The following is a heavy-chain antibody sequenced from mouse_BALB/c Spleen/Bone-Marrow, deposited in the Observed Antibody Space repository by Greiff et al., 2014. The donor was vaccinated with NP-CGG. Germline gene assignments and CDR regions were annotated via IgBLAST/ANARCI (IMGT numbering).Heavy chain of an antibody. D-gene: IGHD3-1*01. Sequence: VQLQQSGTVLARPGAAVKMSCKASGYTFSNYWMHWIKQRPGQGLEWIGTIHPGNSDITYNQKFKGKAKLTAVTSTSTAYMELSSLTNEDSAVYYCTTLARNNFDYWGQGTTLTVSS. CDR2: IHPGNSDI. V-gene: IGHV1-5*01. CDR1: GYTFSNYW. J-gene: IGHJ2*01. CDR3: TTLARNNFDY.